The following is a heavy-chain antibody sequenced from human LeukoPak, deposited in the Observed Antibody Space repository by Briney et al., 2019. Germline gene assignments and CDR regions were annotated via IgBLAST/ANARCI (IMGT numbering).Heavy chain of an antibody. D-gene: IGHD3-22*01. V-gene: IGHV1-69*04. J-gene: IGHJ4*02. Sequence: ASVKVSCKASGGTFSSYAISWVRQAPGQGLEWMGRIIPILGIANYAQKFQGRVTITADKSTSTAYMKLSSLRSEDTAVYYCARDSSGYYYYPFDYWGQGTLVTVSS. CDR3: ARDSSGYYYYPFDY. CDR2: IIPILGIA. CDR1: GGTFSSYA.